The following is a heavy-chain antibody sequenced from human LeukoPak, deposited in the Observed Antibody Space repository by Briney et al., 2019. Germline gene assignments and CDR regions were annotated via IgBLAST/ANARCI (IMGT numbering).Heavy chain of an antibody. J-gene: IGHJ3*02. CDR2: INPNSGGT. CDR3: ARDYYDSSGFGLSAFDI. Sequence: SVKVSCKASGYTFTGYYMHWVRQAPGQGLEWMGWINPNSGGTNYAQKFQGRVTMTRDTPISTAYMELSRLRSDDTAVYYCARDYYDSSGFGLSAFDIWGQGTMVTVSS. CDR1: GYTFTGYY. D-gene: IGHD3-22*01. V-gene: IGHV1-2*02.